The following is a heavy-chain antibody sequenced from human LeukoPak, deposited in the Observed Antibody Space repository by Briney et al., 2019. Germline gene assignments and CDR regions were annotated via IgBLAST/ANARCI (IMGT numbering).Heavy chain of an antibody. Sequence: SETLSLTCTVSGGSISSSSSYWGWIRQPPGKGLEWIGSIYYSGSTYYNPSLKSRVTISVDTSKNQFSLKLSSVTAADTAIYYCARPLGYCSSTSCLNWFDPWGQGTLVTVSS. CDR2: IYYSGST. D-gene: IGHD2-2*01. CDR1: GGSISSSSSY. V-gene: IGHV4-39*01. J-gene: IGHJ5*02. CDR3: ARPLGYCSSTSCLNWFDP.